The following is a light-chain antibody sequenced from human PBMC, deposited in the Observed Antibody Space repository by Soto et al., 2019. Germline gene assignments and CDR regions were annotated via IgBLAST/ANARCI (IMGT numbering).Light chain of an antibody. Sequence: DIQMTQSPSSLSASVGDRVTITCRASQSISSDLNWYQQKPGKAPKLLIYAASSLQSGVPSRFSGSGSGTDFTLTISSLQPEDFATYYCQRRYNTPRFTFGPGTKVDIK. V-gene: IGKV1-39*01. CDR1: QSISSD. CDR2: AAS. J-gene: IGKJ3*01. CDR3: QRRYNTPRFT.